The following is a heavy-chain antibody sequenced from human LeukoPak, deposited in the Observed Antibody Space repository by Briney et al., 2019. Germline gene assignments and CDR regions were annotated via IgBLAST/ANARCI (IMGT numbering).Heavy chain of an antibody. Sequence: KPSETLSLTCSVSGGSISSHYWSWIRQPPGKGLEWIGYIHYSGSTDYNPSLKSRVTISVDTSRKQFSLNLNSVTAADTAVYFCARHYYDSSGYPNYFHYWGQGTLVSVSS. CDR1: GGSISSHY. D-gene: IGHD3-22*01. J-gene: IGHJ4*02. CDR3: ARHYYDSSGYPNYFHY. CDR2: IHYSGST. V-gene: IGHV4-59*08.